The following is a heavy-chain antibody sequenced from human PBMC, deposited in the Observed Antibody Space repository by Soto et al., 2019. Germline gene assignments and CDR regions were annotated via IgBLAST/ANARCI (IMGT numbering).Heavy chain of an antibody. CDR3: ARDKGLSGYDTHWFDP. V-gene: IGHV4-31*03. CDR1: GGYISSGGYY. CDR2: IYYSGST. D-gene: IGHD5-12*01. Sequence: SEMLSLTCPVSGGYISSGGYYWSWIRQHPGKGLEWIGYIYYSGSTYYNPSLKSRVTISVDTSKNQFSLKLSSVTAADTAVYYCARDKGLSGYDTHWFDPWGQGTLVTSPQ. J-gene: IGHJ5*02.